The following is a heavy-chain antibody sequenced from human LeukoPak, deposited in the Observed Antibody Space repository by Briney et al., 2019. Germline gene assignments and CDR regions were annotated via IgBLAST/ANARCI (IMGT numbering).Heavy chain of an antibody. CDR3: AKPYYDGSGSYYPFDY. J-gene: IGHJ4*02. D-gene: IGHD3-10*01. Sequence: GGSLRLSCAASGFTFSRYGMNWVRQAPGKGREWVAVIWYDGTSEYYADSVKGRFTISRDNSKSTVYLQMNSLRDEDTAVYFCAKPYYDGSGSYYPFDYWGQGTLVTVSS. CDR1: GFTFSRYG. CDR2: IWYDGTSE. V-gene: IGHV3-33*06.